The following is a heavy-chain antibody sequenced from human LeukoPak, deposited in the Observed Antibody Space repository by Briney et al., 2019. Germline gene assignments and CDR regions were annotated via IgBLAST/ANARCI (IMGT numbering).Heavy chain of an antibody. V-gene: IGHV1-18*01. D-gene: IGHD1-1*01. CDR2: ISAYNGNT. CDR1: GYTFTSYG. J-gene: IGHJ3*02. CDR3: ARDDWNDRAFDI. Sequence: ASVKVSCKASGYTFTSYGISWVRQAPGQGLEWMGWISAYNGNTNYAQRLQGRVTMTTDTSTSTAYMELRSLRSDDTAVYYCARDDWNDRAFDIWGQGTMVTVSS.